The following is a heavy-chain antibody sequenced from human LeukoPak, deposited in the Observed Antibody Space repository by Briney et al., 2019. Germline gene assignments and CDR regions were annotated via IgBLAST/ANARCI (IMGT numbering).Heavy chain of an antibody. V-gene: IGHV3-21*01. D-gene: IGHD2-2*01. J-gene: IGHJ4*02. CDR1: GFTFSSYN. CDR3: ARAYCSSTSCFE. Sequence: PGGSLRLSCAASGFTFSSYNMNWVRQAPGKGLEWVSCITTSGTYIYYADSVKGRFTISRDNAKNSLYLQMNSLRAEDTAVYYCARAYCSSTSCFEWGQGTLVTVSS. CDR2: ITTSGTYI.